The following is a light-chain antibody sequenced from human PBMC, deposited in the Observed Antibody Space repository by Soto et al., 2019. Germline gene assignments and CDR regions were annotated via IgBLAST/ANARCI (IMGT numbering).Light chain of an antibody. J-gene: IGKJ1*01. V-gene: IGKV1-39*01. CDR2: AAS. Sequence: DIQMTQSPSSLSASVGDRVTITCRASRSISSYLNWYQQKPGKAPKLLIYAASSLQSGVPSRFSGSGSGTDLTLTISSLQNEDFATYYCQQSYRTPTFGQGTKVDI. CDR3: QQSYRTPT. CDR1: RSISSY.